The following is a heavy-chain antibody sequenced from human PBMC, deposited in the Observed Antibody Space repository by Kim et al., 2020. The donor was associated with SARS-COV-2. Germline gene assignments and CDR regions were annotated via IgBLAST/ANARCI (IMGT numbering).Heavy chain of an antibody. J-gene: IGHJ4*02. D-gene: IGHD6-19*01. CDR3: ARHHSSGWYPDF. Sequence: YNPSFQGQVTISADKSISTAYLQWSSLKASDTAMYYCARHHSSGWYPDFWGQGTLVTVSS. V-gene: IGHV5-51*01.